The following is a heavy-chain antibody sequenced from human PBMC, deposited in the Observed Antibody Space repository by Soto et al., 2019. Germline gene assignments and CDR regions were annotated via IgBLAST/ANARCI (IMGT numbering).Heavy chain of an antibody. CDR2: INSDGSST. Sequence: GGSLRLSCSASGFTFSTYAMHWVRQAPGKGPEHVSSINSDGSSTYYADSVKGRFTISRDNSKNTLYLQMSSLRAEDTAIYYCVKDRITAAAMGALTSWGQGTLVTVSS. CDR3: VKDRITAAAMGALTS. J-gene: IGHJ5*02. V-gene: IGHV3-64D*06. CDR1: GFTFSTYA. D-gene: IGHD6-13*01.